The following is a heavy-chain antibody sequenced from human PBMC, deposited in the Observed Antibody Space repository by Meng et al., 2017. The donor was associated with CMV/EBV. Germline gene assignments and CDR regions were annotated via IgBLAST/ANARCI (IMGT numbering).Heavy chain of an antibody. CDR2: INPNSGGT. J-gene: IGHJ4*02. V-gene: IGHV1-2*02. Sequence: ASVKVSCKASGYTFTGYYMHWVRQAPGQGLEWMGWINPNSGGTNYAQKFQGRVTMTRDTSISTAYMELSRLRSDDTAVYYCARGNTINSGSYFYYFDSWGQGTLVTVSS. D-gene: IGHD1-26*01. CDR3: ARGNTINSGSYFYYFDS. CDR1: GYTFTGYY.